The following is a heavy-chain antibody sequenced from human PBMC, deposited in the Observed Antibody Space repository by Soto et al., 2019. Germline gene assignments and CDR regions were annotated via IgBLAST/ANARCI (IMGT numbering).Heavy chain of an antibody. CDR2: IYYSGST. V-gene: IGHV4-59*08. D-gene: IGHD3-10*01. Sequence: QVQLQESGPGLVKPSETLSLTCTVSGGSISSYYWSWIRQPPGKGLEWIGYIYYSGSTNYNPSLKSRVTXXVXTXXNQFSLKLNSMTAADTAVDYCARHNYGSGSTYFDYWGQGTLVTVSS. CDR3: ARHNYGSGSTYFDY. CDR1: GGSISSYY. J-gene: IGHJ4*02.